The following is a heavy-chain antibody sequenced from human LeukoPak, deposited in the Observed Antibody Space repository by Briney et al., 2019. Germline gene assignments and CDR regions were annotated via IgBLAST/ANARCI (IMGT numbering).Heavy chain of an antibody. J-gene: IGHJ4*02. V-gene: IGHV4-59*12. CDR1: GGSISNFY. Sequence: SETLSLTCNVSGGSISNFYWSWIRQPPGKGLEWIGYIYFSGSTNYNPSFKSRVTISVDTSKNQFSLKLSSVTAADTAVYYCARGDRYYDSSGYYPNFDYWGQGTLVTVSS. D-gene: IGHD3-22*01. CDR2: IYFSGST. CDR3: ARGDRYYDSSGYYPNFDY.